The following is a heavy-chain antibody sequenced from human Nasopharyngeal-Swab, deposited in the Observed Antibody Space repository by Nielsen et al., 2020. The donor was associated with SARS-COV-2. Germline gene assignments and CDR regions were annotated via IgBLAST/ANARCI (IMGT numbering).Heavy chain of an antibody. V-gene: IGHV3-53*04. Sequence: GGSLRLSYAASGFTVSSNYMSWVRQAPGKGLEWVSVIYSGGSTKYADSVKGRFTISRHNSKNTLYLQMNSLRAEDTAVYYCARGQLERPLYFDYWGQGTLVTVSS. CDR1: GFTVSSNY. CDR3: ARGQLERPLYFDY. J-gene: IGHJ4*02. CDR2: IYSGGST. D-gene: IGHD1-1*01.